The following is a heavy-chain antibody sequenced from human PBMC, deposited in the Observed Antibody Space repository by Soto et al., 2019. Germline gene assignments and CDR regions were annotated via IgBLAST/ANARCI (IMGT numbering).Heavy chain of an antibody. CDR2: ICGSGGST. CDR3: AKVVRAYSSGWIDY. J-gene: IGHJ4*02. V-gene: IGHV3-23*01. CDR1: GFSFSSYA. Sequence: GGSLSLSRAAPGFSFSSYAMSWVRQAPGKGLEWVSAICGSGGSTYYADSVKGRLPISRDNSKNTLYLQMNSLRGEDTAVYYCAKVVRAYSSGWIDYWGQGTLVTVSS. D-gene: IGHD6-19*01.